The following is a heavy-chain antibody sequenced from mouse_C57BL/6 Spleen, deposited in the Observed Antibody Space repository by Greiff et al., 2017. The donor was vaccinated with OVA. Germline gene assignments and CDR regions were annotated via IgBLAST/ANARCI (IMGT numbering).Heavy chain of an antibody. V-gene: IGHV1-52*01. CDR3: GRSSGSGYPCDY. CDR1: GYTFTSYW. D-gene: IGHD3-2*02. J-gene: IGHJ2*01. CDR2: IDPSDSET. Sequence: QVQLQQPGAELVRPGSSVKLSCKASGYTFTSYWMHWVKQRPIQGLEWIGNIDPSDSETHYNQKFKDKATLTVDKSSSTAYMQLSSLTSEDSAVYYCGRSSGSGYPCDYWGQGTTLTVSS.